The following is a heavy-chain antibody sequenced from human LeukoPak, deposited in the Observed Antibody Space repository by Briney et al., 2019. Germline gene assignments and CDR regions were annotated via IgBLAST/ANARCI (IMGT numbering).Heavy chain of an antibody. V-gene: IGHV1-3*01. CDR2: ISAGNGNT. Sequence: ASVKVSCKASGYTFTSYAIHWVRQAPGQRLEWMGWISAGNGNTKYSQNFQGRVTFISNTSATTAFMELNSLRAEDTAVYYCARHAGGYQLLPPQAPNWFDPWGQGTLVTVSS. J-gene: IGHJ5*02. CDR3: ARHAGGYQLLPPQAPNWFDP. CDR1: GYTFTSYA. D-gene: IGHD2-2*01.